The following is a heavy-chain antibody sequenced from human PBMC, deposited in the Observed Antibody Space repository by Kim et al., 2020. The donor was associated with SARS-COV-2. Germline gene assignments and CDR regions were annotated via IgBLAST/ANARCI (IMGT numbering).Heavy chain of an antibody. V-gene: IGHV3-15*01. Sequence: GGSLRLSCAASGFTFSNAWMSWVRQAPGKGLEWVGRIKSKTDGGTTDYAAPVKGRFTILRDDSKNTLYLQMNSLKTEDTAVYYCTSDTAMAPGWFDPWGQGTLVTVSS. CDR3: TSDTAMAPGWFDP. CDR1: GFTFSNAW. CDR2: IKSKTDGGTT. D-gene: IGHD5-18*01. J-gene: IGHJ5*02.